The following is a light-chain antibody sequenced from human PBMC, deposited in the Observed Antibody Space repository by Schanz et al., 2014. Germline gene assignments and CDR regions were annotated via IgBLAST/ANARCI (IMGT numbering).Light chain of an antibody. CDR3: AAWDDSLNAWV. CDR1: TSNIGTGYD. Sequence: QSVLTQPPSVSGAPGQSVTISCTGSTSNIGTGYDVHWYQQLPGTAPKLLIYRNTNRPSGVPDRFSGSKSGTSASLAISGLQSEDEADYYCAAWDDSLNAWVFGGGTKLTVL. J-gene: IGLJ3*02. CDR2: RNT. V-gene: IGLV1-40*01.